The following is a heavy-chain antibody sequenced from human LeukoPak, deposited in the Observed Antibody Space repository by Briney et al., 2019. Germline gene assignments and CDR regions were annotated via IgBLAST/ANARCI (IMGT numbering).Heavy chain of an antibody. J-gene: IGHJ4*02. Sequence: ASVKVSFKASGYTFTGYYMHWVRQAPGQGLEWMGWINPNSGGTSYAQKFQGRVTMTRDTSISTAYMELSRLRSDDTAVYYCARELYSSSDYWGQGTLVTVSS. CDR2: INPNSGGT. D-gene: IGHD6-19*01. CDR3: ARELYSSSDY. CDR1: GYTFTGYY. V-gene: IGHV1-2*02.